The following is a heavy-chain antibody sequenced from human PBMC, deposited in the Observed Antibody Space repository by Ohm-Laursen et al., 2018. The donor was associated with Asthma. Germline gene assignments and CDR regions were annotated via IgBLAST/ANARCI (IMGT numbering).Heavy chain of an antibody. Sequence: SLRLSCAASGFTFSSYGMHWVRQAPGKGLEWVAVIWYDGSNKYYADSVKGRFTISRDNSKNTLYLQMNSLRAEDTAVYYCARDGTLCSGGSCYYNWFDPWGQGTLVTVSS. CDR1: GFTFSSYG. V-gene: IGHV3-33*01. CDR3: ARDGTLCSGGSCYYNWFDP. D-gene: IGHD2-15*01. CDR2: IWYDGSNK. J-gene: IGHJ5*02.